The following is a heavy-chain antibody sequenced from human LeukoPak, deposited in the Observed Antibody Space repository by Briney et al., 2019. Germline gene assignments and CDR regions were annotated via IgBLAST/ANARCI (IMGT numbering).Heavy chain of an antibody. V-gene: IGHV3-30*04. CDR3: AREVPLRNYGDYGLGIDY. CDR2: ISYDGSNK. Sequence: PGGSLRLSCAASGFIFSSYAMHWVRQAPGKGLEWVAVISYDGSNKYFADSVKGRFTISRDNSKNTLYLQMNSLRAEDTAVYYCAREVPLRNYGDYGLGIDYWGQGTLVTVSS. D-gene: IGHD4-17*01. CDR1: GFIFSSYA. J-gene: IGHJ4*02.